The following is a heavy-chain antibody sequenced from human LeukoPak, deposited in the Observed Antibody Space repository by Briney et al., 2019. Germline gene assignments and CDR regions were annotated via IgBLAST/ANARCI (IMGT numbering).Heavy chain of an antibody. D-gene: IGHD2/OR15-2a*01. CDR3: ARVPVLLTMGGDY. J-gene: IGHJ4*02. V-gene: IGHV3-21*01. CDR1: GFTFSSYS. Sequence: GGSLRLSCAASGFTFSSYSRNWVRQGPGKGLESVSAIRSSSNYIYYAESVKGRFTISRDNAKNSLFLQMNSLRAEDTAVYYCARVPVLLTMGGDYWGQGTLVTVSS. CDR2: IRSSSNYI.